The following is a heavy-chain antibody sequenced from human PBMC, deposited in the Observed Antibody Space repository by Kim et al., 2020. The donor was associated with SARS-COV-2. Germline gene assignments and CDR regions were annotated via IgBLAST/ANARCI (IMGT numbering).Heavy chain of an antibody. J-gene: IGHJ4*01. V-gene: IGHV4-34*01. D-gene: IGHD3-10*01. Sequence: SETLSLTCAVYGGSFSGYYWSWIRQPPGKGLEWIGEINHSGSTNYNPSLKSRVTISVDTSKNQFSLKLSSVTAADTAVYYCARVVMVRGVIRWYFDYWG. CDR2: INHSGST. CDR3: ARVVMVRGVIRWYFDY. CDR1: GGSFSGYY.